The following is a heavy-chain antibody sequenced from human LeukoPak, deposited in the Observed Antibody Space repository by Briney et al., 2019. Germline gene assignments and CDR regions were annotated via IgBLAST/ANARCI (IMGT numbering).Heavy chain of an antibody. CDR2: IYHSGST. D-gene: IGHD1-26*01. Sequence: SETLSLTCTVSGGSISSYYWSWIRQPPGKGLEWIGYIYHSGSTYYNPSLKSRVTISVDRSKNQFSLKLSSVTAADTAVYYCAREFLMEVGATSKYYFDYWGQGTLVTVSS. J-gene: IGHJ4*02. CDR1: GGSISSYY. V-gene: IGHV4-59*12. CDR3: AREFLMEVGATSKYYFDY.